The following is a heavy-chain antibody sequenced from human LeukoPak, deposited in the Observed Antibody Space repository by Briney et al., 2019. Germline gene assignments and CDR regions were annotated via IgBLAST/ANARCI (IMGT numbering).Heavy chain of an antibody. D-gene: IGHD3-9*01. J-gene: IGHJ5*02. CDR1: GGSFSGYY. CDR2: INHSGST. V-gene: IGHV4-34*01. Sequence: SETLSLTCAVYGGSFSGYYWSWIRQPPGKGLEWIGEINHSGSTNYNPSLKSRVTISVDTSKNQFSLKLSSVTAADTAVYYCARQGPYVLRYFDWMGDWFDPWGQGTLVTVSS. CDR3: ARQGPYVLRYFDWMGDWFDP.